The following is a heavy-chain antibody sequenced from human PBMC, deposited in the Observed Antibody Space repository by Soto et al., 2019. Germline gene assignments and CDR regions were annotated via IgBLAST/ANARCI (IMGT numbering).Heavy chain of an antibody. CDR3: AKVLAVTTFGFYYYGMDV. Sequence: SLRLSCAASGFTFSSYGMHWVRQAPGKGLEWVAVISYDGSNKYYADSVKGRFTISRDNSKNTLCLQMNSLRAEDTAVYYCAKVLAVTTFGFYYYGMDVWGQGTTVTVSS. D-gene: IGHD4-4*01. J-gene: IGHJ6*02. V-gene: IGHV3-30*18. CDR1: GFTFSSYG. CDR2: ISYDGSNK.